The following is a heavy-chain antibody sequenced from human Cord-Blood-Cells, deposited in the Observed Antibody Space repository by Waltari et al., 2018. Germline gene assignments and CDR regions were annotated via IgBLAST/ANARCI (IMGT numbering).Heavy chain of an antibody. V-gene: IGHV3-7*01. D-gene: IGHD3-3*01. CDR1: GFTFSSDW. CDR2: IKQDGSEK. CDR3: AYYDFWSGYFDY. J-gene: IGHJ4*02. Sequence: EVQLVESGGGLVQPGGSMRRSCAASGFTFSSDWMSWVRQAPGKGLEWVANIKQDGSEKYYVDSVKGRFTISRDNAKNSLYLQMNSLRAEDTAVYYCAYYDFWSGYFDYWGQGTLVTVSS.